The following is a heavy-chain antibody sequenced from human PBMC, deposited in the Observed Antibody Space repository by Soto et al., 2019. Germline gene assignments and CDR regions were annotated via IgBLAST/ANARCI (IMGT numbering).Heavy chain of an antibody. J-gene: IGHJ5*02. Sequence: ASVKVSCKASGYSITSYDINWVRQDTGQGLEWMGWMNPNSGNTGYAQKFQGRVTMTRNTSISTAYMELSSLRSEDTAVYYCARGYGSGSYYKDSQNWFDPWGQGTLVTVSS. D-gene: IGHD3-10*01. CDR3: ARGYGSGSYYKDSQNWFDP. CDR2: MNPNSGNT. CDR1: GYSITSYD. V-gene: IGHV1-8*01.